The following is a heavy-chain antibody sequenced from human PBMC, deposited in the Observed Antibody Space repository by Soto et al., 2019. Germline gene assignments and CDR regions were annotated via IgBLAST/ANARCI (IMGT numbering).Heavy chain of an antibody. Sequence: QVQLVQSGAVVKKPGSSVKVSCKASGGTFSSYAISWVRQAPGQGLEWMGGIIPVFGKAIYAQKFQGKVTITADESTSTANIELSSRRSEDTAVYYCASSGSCGWYVVAGDDWGQGTTVTVSS. J-gene: IGHJ6*02. CDR2: IIPVFGKA. D-gene: IGHD6-19*01. V-gene: IGHV1-69*01. CDR1: GGTFSSYA. CDR3: ASSGSCGWYVVAGDD.